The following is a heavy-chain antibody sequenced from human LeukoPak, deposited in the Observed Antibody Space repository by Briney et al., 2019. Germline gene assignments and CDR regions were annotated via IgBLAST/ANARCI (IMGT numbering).Heavy chain of an antibody. CDR2: IYTSGST. V-gene: IGHV4-4*07. CDR3: ARGRQWLGVFDN. CDR1: GGSISSYY. Sequence: SETLSLTCTVSGGSISSYYWSWIRQPAGKGLEWIGRIYTSGSTNYNPSLKRRVTLSVDTSKSQLSLKLSSVTAADTAVYYCARGRQWLGVFDNWGQGTLVTVSS. J-gene: IGHJ4*02. D-gene: IGHD6-19*01.